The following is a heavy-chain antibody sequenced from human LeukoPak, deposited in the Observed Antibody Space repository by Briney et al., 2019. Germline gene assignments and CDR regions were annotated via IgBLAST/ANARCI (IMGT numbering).Heavy chain of an antibody. D-gene: IGHD2-2*01. CDR3: ARDRVVVPAAKRGWFDP. V-gene: IGHV1-2*02. Sequence: GASVKVSCKASGYTFTGYYMHWVRQAPGQGLEWMGWINPNSGGTNYAQKFQGRVTMTRDTSISTAYMELSRLRSDDTAVYYCARDRVVVPAAKRGWFDPWGRGALVTVSS. CDR1: GYTFTGYY. CDR2: INPNSGGT. J-gene: IGHJ5*02.